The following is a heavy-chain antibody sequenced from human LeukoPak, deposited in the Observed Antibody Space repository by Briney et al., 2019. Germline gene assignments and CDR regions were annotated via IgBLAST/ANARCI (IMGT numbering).Heavy chain of an antibody. CDR3: ARDCSGGSCYSYYYYGMDV. V-gene: IGHV4-34*01. CDR2: INHSGST. J-gene: IGHJ6*02. CDR1: GGSFSGYY. Sequence: SETLSLTCAVYGGSFSGYYWSWIRQPPGKGLEWIGEINHSGSTSYNPSLKSRVTISVDTSKNQFSLKLSSVTAADTAVYYCARDCSGGSCYSYYYYGMDVWGQGTTVTVSS. D-gene: IGHD2-15*01.